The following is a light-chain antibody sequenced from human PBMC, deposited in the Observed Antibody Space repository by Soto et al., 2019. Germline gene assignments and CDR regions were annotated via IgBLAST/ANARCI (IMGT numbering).Light chain of an antibody. CDR3: CSYAGSYTYV. CDR1: ISDVGGYNY. J-gene: IGLJ1*01. V-gene: IGLV2-11*01. CDR2: DVS. Sequence: QSALTQPRSVSGSPGQSVTISCTGTISDVGGYNYVSWYQQHPGKAPKLMIYDVSQRPSGVPDRFSGSKSGNTATLTISGLQSEDEADYYCCSYAGSYTYVFGTGTKVTVL.